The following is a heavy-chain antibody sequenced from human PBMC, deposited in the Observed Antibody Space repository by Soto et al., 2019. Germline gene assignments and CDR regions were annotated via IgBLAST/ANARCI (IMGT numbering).Heavy chain of an antibody. V-gene: IGHV1-46*01. CDR1: GYTFTSYY. CDR3: ARETAYDSSGYYFMRGAFDI. Sequence: VASVKVSCKASGYTFTSYYMHWVRQAPGQGLEWMGIINPSGGSTSYAQKFQGRVTMTRDTSTSTVYMELSSLRSEDTAVYYCARETAYDSSGYYFMRGAFDIWGQGTMVTVSS. D-gene: IGHD3-22*01. CDR2: INPSGGST. J-gene: IGHJ3*02.